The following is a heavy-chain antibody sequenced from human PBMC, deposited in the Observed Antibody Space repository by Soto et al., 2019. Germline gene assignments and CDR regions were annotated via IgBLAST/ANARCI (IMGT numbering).Heavy chain of an antibody. CDR3: AKVLYQLLYGAFDI. CDR1: GFTFSSYG. J-gene: IGHJ3*02. CDR2: ISYDGSNK. D-gene: IGHD2-2*02. V-gene: IGHV3-30*18. Sequence: GGSLRLSCVASGFTFSSYGMHWVRQAPGKGLEWVAVISYDGSNKYYADSVKGRFTISRDNSKNTLYLQMNSLRAEDTAVYYCAKVLYQLLYGAFDIWGQGTMVTVSS.